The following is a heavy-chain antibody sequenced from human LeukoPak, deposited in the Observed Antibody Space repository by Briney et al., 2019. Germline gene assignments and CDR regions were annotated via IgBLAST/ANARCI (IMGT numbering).Heavy chain of an antibody. CDR3: ARETIIAAAGTETFDY. D-gene: IGHD6-13*01. CDR2: INPNSGGT. J-gene: IGHJ4*02. V-gene: IGHV1-2*02. Sequence: GASVKVSCKASGGTFSSYAISWVRQAPGQGLEWMGWINPNSGGTNYAQKFQGRVTMTRDTSISTAYMELGRLRSDDTAVYYCARETIIAAAGTETFDYWGQGTLVTVSS. CDR1: GGTFSSYA.